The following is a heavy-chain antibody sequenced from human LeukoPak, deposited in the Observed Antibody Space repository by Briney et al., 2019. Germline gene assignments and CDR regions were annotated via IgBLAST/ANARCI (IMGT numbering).Heavy chain of an antibody. D-gene: IGHD3-22*01. CDR3: AREYYYVSSGYYHYWYFDL. V-gene: IGHV1-46*01. CDR2: INRSGGST. Sequence: ASVKVSCQASGYTFTSYYMHWVRQAPGQGLEWMGVINRSGGSTSYAQKFQGRVTMTRDTSTSTVYMELSSLRSEDTAVYYCAREYYYVSSGYYHYWYFDLWGRGTLVTVSS. J-gene: IGHJ2*01. CDR1: GYTFTSYY.